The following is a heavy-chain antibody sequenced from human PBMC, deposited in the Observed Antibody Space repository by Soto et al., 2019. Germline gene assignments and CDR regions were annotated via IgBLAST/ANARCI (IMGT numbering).Heavy chain of an antibody. V-gene: IGHV4-4*07. CDR2: IYTSGST. CDR3: ARVLRITMIGTGFDY. CDR1: GGSISSYY. Sequence: SETLSLTCTVSGGSISSYYWSWIRQPAGKGLEWIGRIYTSGSTNYNPSLKSRVTMSVDTSKNQFSLKLSSVTAADTAVDSCARVLRITMIGTGFDYWGQGTLVTVSS. D-gene: IGHD3-22*01. J-gene: IGHJ4*02.